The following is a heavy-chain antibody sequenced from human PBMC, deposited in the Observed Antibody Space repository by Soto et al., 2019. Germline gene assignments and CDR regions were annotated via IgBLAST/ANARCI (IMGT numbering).Heavy chain of an antibody. CDR3: ARSGQVGHWFDP. CDR1: GYTFTSYD. J-gene: IGHJ5*02. D-gene: IGHD3-3*01. CDR2: MNPNSGNT. Sequence: QVQLVQSGAEVKKPGASVKVSCKASGYTFTSYDINWVRQATGQGLEWMGWMNPNSGNTGYAQKFQGRVTMTRNTSISTGYLALSSLRSEDTAVYYCARSGQVGHWFDPGGQGTLVPVSS. V-gene: IGHV1-8*01.